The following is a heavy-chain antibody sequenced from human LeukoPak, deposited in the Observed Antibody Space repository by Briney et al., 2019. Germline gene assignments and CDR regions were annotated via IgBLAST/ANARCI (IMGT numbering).Heavy chain of an antibody. CDR2: ISSSSTYI. CDR3: ARDPRLEISGMVIDTLDY. V-gene: IGHV3-21*01. CDR1: GFTFSSHS. J-gene: IGHJ4*02. D-gene: IGHD3-3*01. Sequence: GGSLRLSCAASGFTFSSHSMNWVRQAPGKGLEWVSYISSSSTYIYYAASVKGRFAISRDNARNSLFLQMNSLRAEDSGIYYCARDPRLEISGMVIDTLDYWGQGTLVTVSS.